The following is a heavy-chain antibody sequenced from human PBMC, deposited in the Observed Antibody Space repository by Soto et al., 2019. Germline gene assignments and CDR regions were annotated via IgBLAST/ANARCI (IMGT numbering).Heavy chain of an antibody. J-gene: IGHJ6*02. Sequence: SVKVSCKASGYTFTSYGISWVRQAPGQGLEWMGGIIPIFGTANYAQKFQGRVTITADESTSTAYMELSSLRSEDTAVYYCARAAVYSGSSPDVYYYYGMDVWGQGTTVTVSS. D-gene: IGHD3-10*02. CDR1: GYTFTSYG. V-gene: IGHV1-69*13. CDR3: ARAAVYSGSSPDVYYYYGMDV. CDR2: IIPIFGTA.